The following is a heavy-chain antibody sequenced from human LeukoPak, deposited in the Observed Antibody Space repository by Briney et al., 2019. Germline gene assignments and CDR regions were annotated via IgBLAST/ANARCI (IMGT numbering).Heavy chain of an antibody. CDR1: GGSFSGYY. V-gene: IGHV4-34*01. J-gene: IGHJ4*02. Sequence: SETLSLTCAVYGGSFSGYYWSWIRQPPGKGLEWIGEINHSGSTNYNPSLKSRVTISVDTSKNQFSLKLSSVTAADTAVYYCARGLGYYYGSGSGSFDYWGQGTQVTVSS. D-gene: IGHD3-10*01. CDR2: INHSGST. CDR3: ARGLGYYYGSGSGSFDY.